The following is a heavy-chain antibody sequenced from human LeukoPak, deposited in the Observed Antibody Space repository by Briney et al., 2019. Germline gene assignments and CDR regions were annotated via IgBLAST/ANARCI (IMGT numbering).Heavy chain of an antibody. CDR2: ISYDGSNK. Sequence: RRSLRLSCAASGFTFSSYAMHWVRQAPGKGLEWVAVISYDGSNKYYADSVKGRFTISRDNSKNTLYLQMNSLRAEDTAVYYCAKEMSTMVRGVIRTFDNWGQGTLVTVSS. CDR3: AKEMSTMVRGVIRTFDN. J-gene: IGHJ4*02. CDR1: GFTFSSYA. D-gene: IGHD3-10*01. V-gene: IGHV3-30-3*01.